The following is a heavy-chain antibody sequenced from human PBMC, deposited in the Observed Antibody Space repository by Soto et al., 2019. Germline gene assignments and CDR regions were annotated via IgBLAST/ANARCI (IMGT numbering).Heavy chain of an antibody. Sequence: TGGSLRLSCAASGFTFSSYSMNWVRQAPGEGLEWVSSISSSSSYIYYADSVKGRFTISRDNAKNSLYLQMNSLRAEDTAVYYCASIAAAGTSAFDIWGQGTMVTVSS. CDR3: ASIAAAGTSAFDI. D-gene: IGHD6-13*01. CDR2: ISSSSSYI. J-gene: IGHJ3*02. CDR1: GFTFSSYS. V-gene: IGHV3-21*01.